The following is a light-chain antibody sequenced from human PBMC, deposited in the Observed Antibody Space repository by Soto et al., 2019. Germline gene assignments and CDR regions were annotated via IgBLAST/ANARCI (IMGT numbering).Light chain of an antibody. CDR2: EVN. Sequence: QSALTQPPSASGSPGQSVTISCTGTSNDVGDYNYVSWYQQHPGKVPKLMIYEVNKRPSGVPDRFSGSKSGNTASLTVSGLQAEDEADYYCSSYVGSNNLGVFGGGTKLTVL. V-gene: IGLV2-8*01. CDR3: SSYVGSNNLGV. CDR1: SNDVGDYNY. J-gene: IGLJ2*01.